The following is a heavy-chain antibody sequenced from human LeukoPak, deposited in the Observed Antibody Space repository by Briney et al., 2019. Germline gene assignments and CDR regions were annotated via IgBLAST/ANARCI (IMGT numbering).Heavy chain of an antibody. Sequence: GGSLSLSCAASGFTFSTYSLNWVRQAPGKGLEWVSYISSSSTAIYYADSVKGRFTNSRDNAKNSLYLQMNSLRAEDTAVYYCARIMTTVTTVEYWGQGTLVTVSS. CDR3: ARIMTTVTTVEY. CDR1: GFTFSTYS. CDR2: ISSSSTAI. D-gene: IGHD4-17*01. V-gene: IGHV3-48*01. J-gene: IGHJ4*02.